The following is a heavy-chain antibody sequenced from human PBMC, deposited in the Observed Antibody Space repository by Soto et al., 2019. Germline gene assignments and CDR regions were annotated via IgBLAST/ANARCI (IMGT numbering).Heavy chain of an antibody. CDR2: IYFSGST. CDR3: ARQHSYCTSTRCYTSWFDP. D-gene: IGHD2-2*01. V-gene: IGHV4-39*01. Sequence: PSETLSLTCSVSGGTISSSSYYWAWIRQPPGKGLEWIGSIYFSGSTHYNSSLKSRVTISVDTSNNQFSLNLSSVTTADTAMYYCARQHSYCTSTRCYTSWFDPSGQGTLVTVSS. J-gene: IGHJ5*02. CDR1: GGTISSSSYY.